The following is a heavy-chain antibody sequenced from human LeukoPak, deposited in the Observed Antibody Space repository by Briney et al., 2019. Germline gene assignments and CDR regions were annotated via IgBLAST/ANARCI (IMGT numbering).Heavy chain of an antibody. CDR3: AKAGVVAAARPYYSDY. Sequence: PGGSLRLSCAASGFTFDDYAMHWVRQAPGKGLEWVSGISWNSGSIGYADSVKGRFTISRDNAKNSLYLQMNSLRAEDTALYYCAKAGVVAAARPYYSDYWGQGTLVTVSS. D-gene: IGHD2-15*01. CDR2: ISWNSGSI. CDR1: GFTFDDYA. V-gene: IGHV3-9*01. J-gene: IGHJ4*02.